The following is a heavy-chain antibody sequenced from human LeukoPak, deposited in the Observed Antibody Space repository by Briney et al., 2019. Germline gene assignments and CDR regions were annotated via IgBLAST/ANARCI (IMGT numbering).Heavy chain of an antibody. Sequence: GGSLGLSCAASGFTFDDYAMSWVRQAPGKGLEWVSGISGSGGRAYYADSVKGRFTISRDNSKNTLYLHMDSLRAEDTAVYYCAKVSGNSWYRPVDYWGQGTLVTVSS. V-gene: IGHV3-23*01. D-gene: IGHD6-13*01. J-gene: IGHJ4*02. CDR1: GFTFDDYA. CDR2: ISGSGGRA. CDR3: AKVSGNSWYRPVDY.